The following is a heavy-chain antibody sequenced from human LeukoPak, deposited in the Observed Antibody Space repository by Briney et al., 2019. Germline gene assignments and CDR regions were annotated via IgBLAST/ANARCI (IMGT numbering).Heavy chain of an antibody. V-gene: IGHV3-33*01. CDR2: IWYDGSNT. CDR3: ARGPRGYSYDSYDY. D-gene: IGHD5-18*01. J-gene: IGHJ4*02. CDR1: GFSFSSYG. Sequence: GGSLRLSCAASGFSFSSYGMHWVRQAPGKGLECVAVIWYDGSNTYYADTVKGRFTISRDNSKNTLYLQMNSLRAEDTAVYYCARGPRGYSYDSYDYWGQGTLVTVSS.